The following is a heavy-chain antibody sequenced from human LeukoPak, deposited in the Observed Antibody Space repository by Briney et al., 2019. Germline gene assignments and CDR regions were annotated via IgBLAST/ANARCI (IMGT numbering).Heavy chain of an antibody. D-gene: IGHD4-11*01. J-gene: IGHJ4*02. CDR1: GYTFTSYY. CDR2: INPSGGST. V-gene: IGHV1-46*01. Sequence: ASVKVSCKASGYTFTSYYMHWVRQAPGQGLEWMGIINPSGGSTSYAQKFQGRVTMTRDTSTSTVYMELSSLRSEDTAVYYCAREIQFWGSNYAEFDYWGQGTLVTVSS. CDR3: AREIQFWGSNYAEFDY.